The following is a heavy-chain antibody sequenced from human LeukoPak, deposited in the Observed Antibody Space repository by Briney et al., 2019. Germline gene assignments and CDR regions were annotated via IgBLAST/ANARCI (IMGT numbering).Heavy chain of an antibody. CDR1: GYTFTSYG. J-gene: IGHJ4*02. V-gene: IGHV1-18*01. CDR3: ARVPGGAGGIGYYFDW. CDR2: ISAYNGNT. Sequence: ASVKVSCKASGYTFTSYGISWVRQAPGQGLEWMGWISAYNGNTNYAKNLQGRVTMPTDTSTSTAYMELRSLRSHDTAVYYCARVPGGAGGIGYYFDWGGGGPVVTVSA. D-gene: IGHD3-16*01.